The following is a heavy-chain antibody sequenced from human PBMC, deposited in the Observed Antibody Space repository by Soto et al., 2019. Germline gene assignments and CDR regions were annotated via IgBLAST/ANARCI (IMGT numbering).Heavy chain of an antibody. CDR1: GYTFTSYY. D-gene: IGHD3-3*01. V-gene: IGHV1-46*01. CDR3: ARAPAITIRQKPFDP. CDR2: INPSGGST. Sequence: ASVKVSCKASGYTFTSYYMHWVRQAPGQGLEWMGIINPSGGSTSYAQKFQGRVTMTRDTSTSTVYMELSSLRSEDTAVYYCARAPAITIRQKPFDPWGQGTLVTVSS. J-gene: IGHJ5*02.